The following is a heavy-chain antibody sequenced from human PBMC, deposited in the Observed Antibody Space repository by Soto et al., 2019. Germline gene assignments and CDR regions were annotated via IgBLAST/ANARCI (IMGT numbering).Heavy chain of an antibody. CDR1: GGSISSISHS. CDR2: IFYNGIT. D-gene: IGHD3-10*01. Sequence: SETLSLTCTVSGGSISSISHSWGWIRQSPGQGLEWIGNIFYNGITYYNPSLKSRVTISADTSKNQFSLKLSSVTAADTAVYYCASRRARDYYYYYYGMDVWGQGTTVTVSS. CDR3: ASRRARDYYYYYYGMDV. V-gene: IGHV4-39*01. J-gene: IGHJ6*02.